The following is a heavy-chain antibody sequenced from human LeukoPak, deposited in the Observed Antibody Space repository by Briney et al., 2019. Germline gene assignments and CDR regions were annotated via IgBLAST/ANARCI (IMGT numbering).Heavy chain of an antibody. V-gene: IGHV3-48*04. CDR3: ARYGQYGSGSYYIDY. D-gene: IGHD3-10*01. CDR1: GLTFNKYW. CDR2: ISSSGSTI. Sequence: HPGGSLRLSCEASGLTFNKYWMTWVRQAPGKGLEWVSYISSSGSTIYYADSVKGRFTISRDDAKNSLYLQMNSLRAEDTAVYYCARYGQYGSGSYYIDYWGQGTLVTVSS. J-gene: IGHJ4*02.